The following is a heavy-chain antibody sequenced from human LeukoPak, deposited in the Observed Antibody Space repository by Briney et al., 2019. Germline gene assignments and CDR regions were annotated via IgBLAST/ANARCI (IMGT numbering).Heavy chain of an antibody. Sequence: ASVKVSCKASGGTFSSYAISWVRQAPGQGLEWMGGIIPIFGTANYAQKFQGRVTITADESTSTAYMELSSLRSEDTAVYYCARGGTMVRGIISRDYYYYYMDVWGKGTTVTISS. CDR2: IIPIFGTA. V-gene: IGHV1-69*13. J-gene: IGHJ6*03. CDR3: ARGGTMVRGIISRDYYYYYMDV. CDR1: GGTFSSYA. D-gene: IGHD3-10*01.